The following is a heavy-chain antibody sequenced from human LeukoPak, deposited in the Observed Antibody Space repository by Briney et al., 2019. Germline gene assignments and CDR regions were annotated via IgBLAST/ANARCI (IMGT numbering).Heavy chain of an antibody. CDR2: FYASGST. J-gene: IGHJ4*02. D-gene: IGHD3-22*01. Sequence: PSETLSLTCSVSGVSVSSYYWSWIRQPAGKGLEWIGRFYASGSTKYNPSLKSRVTISVDKSKNQFSLKLSSVTAADTAVYYCARDRWNEIGDDTSGYYYDYWGQGTLVTVSS. CDR3: ARDRWNEIGDDTSGYYYDY. CDR1: GVSVSSYY. V-gene: IGHV4-4*07.